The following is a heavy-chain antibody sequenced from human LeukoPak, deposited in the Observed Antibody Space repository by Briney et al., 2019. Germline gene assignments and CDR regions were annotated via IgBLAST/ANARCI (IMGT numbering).Heavy chain of an antibody. J-gene: IGHJ5*02. Sequence: GGSLRPSCAASGFTFSSFGMTWVRQAPGKGLEWVSGISGSGGSTYYADSVKGRFTISRDNSRNAVFLQMISPRDDDTAIYYCAKIERWLVHGFDLWGQGTLVTVSS. CDR3: AKIERWLVHGFDL. D-gene: IGHD6-19*01. CDR1: GFTFSSFG. CDR2: ISGSGGST. V-gene: IGHV3-23*01.